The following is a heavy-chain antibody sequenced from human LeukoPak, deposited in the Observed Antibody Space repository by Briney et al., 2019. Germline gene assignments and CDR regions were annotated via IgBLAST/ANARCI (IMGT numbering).Heavy chain of an antibody. V-gene: IGHV4-34*01. CDR2: INHSGST. Sequence: SETLSLTCAVYGGSFSGYYWSWIRQPPGKGLEWIGEINHSGSTYYNPSLKCRVTISVDTSKNQFSLKLSSVTAADTAVYYCARASHGGYSNYGMDVWGQGTTVTVSS. CDR1: GGSFSGYY. CDR3: ARASHGGYSNYGMDV. J-gene: IGHJ6*02.